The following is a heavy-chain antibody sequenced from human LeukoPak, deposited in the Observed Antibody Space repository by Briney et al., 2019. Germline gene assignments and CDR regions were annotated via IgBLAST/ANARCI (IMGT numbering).Heavy chain of an antibody. D-gene: IGHD2-21*02. CDR3: ARSRDWRVEY. J-gene: IGHJ4*02. Sequence: GGSLRLSCAASGFTFSPFSMNWVRQAPGKGLEWVAYITGSFSDSKYYAGSVKGRFTISRDNAKNSVYLQMNSLRAEDTAIYYCARSRDWRVEYWGQGALVTVSS. CDR2: ITGSFSDSK. CDR1: GFTFSPFS. V-gene: IGHV3-48*04.